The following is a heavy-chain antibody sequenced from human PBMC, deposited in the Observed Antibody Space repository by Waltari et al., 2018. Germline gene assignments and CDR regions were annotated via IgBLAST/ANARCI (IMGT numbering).Heavy chain of an antibody. CDR3: ARDPMDEFWSANYGGVVRFDP. J-gene: IGHJ5*02. V-gene: IGHV1-2*02. Sequence: QVHLVQSGAEVKTPGASMKVSCKASGYIFNNYYIHWVRQAPGQGLEWMGCINPNSGGTNHAQKFQGRVTMTRDKSISTAYMEVRSLRSDDTAVYYCARDPMDEFWSANYGGVVRFDPWGQGTLVTVSS. D-gene: IGHD3-3*01. CDR1: GYIFNNYY. CDR2: INPNSGGT.